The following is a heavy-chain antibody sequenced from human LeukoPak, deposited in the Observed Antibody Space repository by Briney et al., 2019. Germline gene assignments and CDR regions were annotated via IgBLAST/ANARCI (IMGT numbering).Heavy chain of an antibody. Sequence: GGSLRLSCAASGFTFDDYTMHWVRQVPGKGLEWVSLISWDGGSTYYADSVKGRFTISRDNSKNSLYLQMNSLRTEDTALYYCAKDISDSSGYYWGRGFDYWGQGTLVTVSS. D-gene: IGHD3-22*01. CDR2: ISWDGGST. J-gene: IGHJ4*02. V-gene: IGHV3-43*01. CDR1: GFTFDDYT. CDR3: AKDISDSSGYYWGRGFDY.